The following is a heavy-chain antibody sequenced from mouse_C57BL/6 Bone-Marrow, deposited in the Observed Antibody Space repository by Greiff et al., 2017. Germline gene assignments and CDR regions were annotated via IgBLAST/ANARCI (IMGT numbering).Heavy chain of an antibody. V-gene: IGHV14-2*01. D-gene: IGHD2-14*01. CDR3: AGYDSGCYAMDY. CDR2: IDPEDGET. CDR1: GFNIKDYY. J-gene: IGHJ4*01. Sequence: VQLQQSGAELVKPGASVKLSCTASGFNIKDYYMHWVKQRTEQGLEWIGRIDPEDGETKYAPKFPGKATMTADTSSNTAYLQLSSLTSEDTAVYYCAGYDSGCYAMDYWGQGTTVTVSS.